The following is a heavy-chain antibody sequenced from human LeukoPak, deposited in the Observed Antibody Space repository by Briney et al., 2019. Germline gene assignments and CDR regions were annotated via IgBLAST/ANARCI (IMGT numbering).Heavy chain of an antibody. CDR2: IYTSGST. J-gene: IGHJ6*02. V-gene: IGHV4-61*02. D-gene: IGHD3-10*01. CDR1: GGSISSGSYY. CDR3: ARDFGAGSYRYGMDV. Sequence: SETLSLTCTSSGGSISSGSYYWSWIRQPAGKGLEWIGRIYTSGSTNYNPSLKSRVTISVDTSKNQFSLKLSSVTAADTAVYYCARDFGAGSYRYGMDVWGQGTTVTVSS.